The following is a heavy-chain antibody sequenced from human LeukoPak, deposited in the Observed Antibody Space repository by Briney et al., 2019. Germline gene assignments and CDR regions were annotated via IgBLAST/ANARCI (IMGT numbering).Heavy chain of an antibody. D-gene: IGHD7-27*01. CDR3: AKDGNWARFED. V-gene: IGHV3-30*04. CDR2: ISYDGSNK. CDR1: GFSFSSYA. J-gene: IGHJ4*02. Sequence: GGSLRLSCAASGFSFSSYAMHWVRQAPGKGLEWMAVISYDGSNKYHADSVKGRFTISRDNSKNMVWLQINSPTAEDTATYYCAKDGNWARFEDWGQGTLVTVSS.